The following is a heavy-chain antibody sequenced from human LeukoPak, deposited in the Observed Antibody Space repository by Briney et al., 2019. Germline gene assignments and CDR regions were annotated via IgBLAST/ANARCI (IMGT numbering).Heavy chain of an antibody. J-gene: IGHJ4*02. Sequence: GASVKVSCKASGYTFTGYYMHWVRQAPGQGLEWMGGFDPEDGETIYAQKFQGRVTMTEDTSTDTAYMEVSRLRSEDTAVYYCATVGYSYGPEHNYYFDYWGQGTLVTVSS. CDR1: GYTFTGYY. V-gene: IGHV1-24*01. CDR2: FDPEDGET. CDR3: ATVGYSYGPEHNYYFDY. D-gene: IGHD5-18*01.